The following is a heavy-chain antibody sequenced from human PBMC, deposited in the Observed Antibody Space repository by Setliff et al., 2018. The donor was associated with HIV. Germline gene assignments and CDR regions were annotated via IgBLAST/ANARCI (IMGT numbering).Heavy chain of an antibody. CDR1: GGSFNDYY. CDR3: ARVGVRNWNDDGIDY. V-gene: IGHV4-34*01. D-gene: IGHD1-1*01. J-gene: IGHJ4*02. Sequence: PSETLSLTCAVYGGSFNDYYWSWIRQPPGKGLEWIGEVNHSGSTSYNPSPKRRVTISVDKSKNQLSLKVRSVTAADAALYYCARVGVRNWNDDGIDYWGQGTLVTVSS. CDR2: VNHSGST.